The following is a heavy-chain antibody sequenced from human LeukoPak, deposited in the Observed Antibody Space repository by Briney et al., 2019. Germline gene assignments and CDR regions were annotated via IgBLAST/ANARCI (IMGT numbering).Heavy chain of an antibody. J-gene: IGHJ4*02. CDR1: GYTFTNYD. Sequence: ASVNVSCKASGYTFTNYDINWLRQATGQGPEWMGWMNPNSGATGYAQKSQGRVTITRSTSINTAYMELSSLRSEDTAIYYWARAPRSWGFDYWGQGTLVTVSS. CDR2: MNPNSGAT. V-gene: IGHV1-8*01. D-gene: IGHD7-27*01. CDR3: ARAPRSWGFDY.